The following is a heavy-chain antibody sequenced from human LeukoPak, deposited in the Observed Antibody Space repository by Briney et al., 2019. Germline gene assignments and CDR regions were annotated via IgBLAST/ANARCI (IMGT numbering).Heavy chain of an antibody. D-gene: IGHD5-12*01. Sequence: PGGSLRLSCATSGFTLSDYSMNWVRQAPGKGLEWISYVGISSGNTKYADSVKGRFTISGDSAKNSVFLQMNNLRVEDTAVYYCARDYRYAFDTWGQGTLVTVSS. J-gene: IGHJ4*02. CDR3: ARDYRYAFDT. V-gene: IGHV3-48*04. CDR1: GFTLSDYS. CDR2: VGISSGNT.